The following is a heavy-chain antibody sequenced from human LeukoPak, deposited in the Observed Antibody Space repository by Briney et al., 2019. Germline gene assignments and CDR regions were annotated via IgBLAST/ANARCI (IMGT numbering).Heavy chain of an antibody. CDR1: GFTFSDYY. J-gene: IGHJ3*02. CDR3: ARDGSTTVTPNAFDI. CDR2: ISSSGSTI. D-gene: IGHD4-17*01. Sequence: PGGSLRLSCAASGFTFSDYYMSWIRQAPGKGLEWVSYISSSGSTIYYADSVKGRFTISRDNAKNSPYLQMNSLRAEDTAVYYCARDGSTTVTPNAFDIWGQGTMVTVSS. V-gene: IGHV3-11*01.